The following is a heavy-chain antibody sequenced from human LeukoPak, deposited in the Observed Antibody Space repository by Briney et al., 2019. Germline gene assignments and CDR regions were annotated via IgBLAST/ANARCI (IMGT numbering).Heavy chain of an antibody. CDR1: GFTFSSYA. D-gene: IGHD3-9*01. CDR3: ARDKKGGLRYFDWSRNYYYYGMDV. CDR2: ISYDGSNK. V-gene: IGHV3-30*04. J-gene: IGHJ6*02. Sequence: PGRSLRLSCAASGFTFSSYAMHWVRQAPGKGLEWVAVISYDGSNKYYADSVKGRFTISSDNSKNTLYLQMNSLRAEDTAVYYCARDKKGGLRYFDWSRNYYYYGMDVWGQGTTVTVSS.